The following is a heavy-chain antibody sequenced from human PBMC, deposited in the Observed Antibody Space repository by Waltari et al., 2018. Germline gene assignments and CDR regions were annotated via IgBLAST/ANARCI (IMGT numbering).Heavy chain of an antibody. Sequence: QVQLQESGPGLVKPSETLSPTCAVSGYSINSGYYWGWIRQPPGKGLDWIGSIYHSGSTYYNPSLKSRVTISVDTSKNQFSLKLSSVTAADTAVYYCARGYDPWGQGTMVTVSS. V-gene: IGHV4-38-2*01. CDR3: ARGYDP. CDR2: IYHSGST. D-gene: IGHD3-3*01. CDR1: GYSINSGYY. J-gene: IGHJ3*01.